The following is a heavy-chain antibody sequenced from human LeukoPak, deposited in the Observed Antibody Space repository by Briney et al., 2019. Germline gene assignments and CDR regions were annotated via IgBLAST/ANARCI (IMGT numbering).Heavy chain of an antibody. CDR1: GGTFSSYA. V-gene: IGHV1-69*13. Sequence: SVKVSCKASGGTFSSYAISWVRQAPGQGLEWMGGIIPIFGTANYAQKFQGRVTITADESTSTAYMELGSLRSEDTAVYYCARAPGDYDLYYYYMDVWGKGTTVTVSS. CDR2: IIPIFGTA. CDR3: ARAPGDYDLYYYYMDV. J-gene: IGHJ6*03. D-gene: IGHD3-16*01.